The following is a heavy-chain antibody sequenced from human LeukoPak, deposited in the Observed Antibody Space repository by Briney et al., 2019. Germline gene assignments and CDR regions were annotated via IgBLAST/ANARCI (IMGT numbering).Heavy chain of an antibody. CDR3: ARVYDSSGYYYVESLGY. V-gene: IGHV3-23*01. Sequence: GGSLRLSCAASGFTFSSYAMSWVRQAPGKGLEWVSAISGSGGSTYYADSVKGRFTISRDNSKNTLYLQMNSLRAEDTAVYYCARVYDSSGYYYVESLGYWGQGTLVTVSS. CDR1: GFTFSSYA. J-gene: IGHJ4*02. D-gene: IGHD3-22*01. CDR2: ISGSGGST.